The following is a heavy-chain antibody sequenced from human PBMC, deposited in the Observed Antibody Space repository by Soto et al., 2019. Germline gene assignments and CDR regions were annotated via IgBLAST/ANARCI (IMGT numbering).Heavy chain of an antibody. D-gene: IGHD6-13*01. CDR2: IIPIFGTA. Sequence: QVQLVQSGAEVKKPGSSVKVSCKASGGTFSSYAISWVRQAPGQGLEWMGGIIPIFGTANYAQKFQGRVTITADESTSTAYMELSSLRSEDTAVYYCARGGAAAGKYYYYYYGMDVWCQGTTVTVSS. CDR1: GGTFSSYA. V-gene: IGHV1-69*01. CDR3: ARGGAAAGKYYYYYYGMDV. J-gene: IGHJ6*02.